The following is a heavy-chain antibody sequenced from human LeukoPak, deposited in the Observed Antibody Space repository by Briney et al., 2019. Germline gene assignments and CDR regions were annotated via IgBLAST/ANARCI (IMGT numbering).Heavy chain of an antibody. Sequence: GGSLRLSCAASGFTFSSYIMYWVRQAPGKGLEWVAVISDDGSNKYYADSVKGRFTISRDNSKNTLYLQMNRLRAEDTAVYYCARDGYCSSTSCPWGGYFDYWGQGTLVTVSS. V-gene: IGHV3-30-3*01. J-gene: IGHJ4*02. D-gene: IGHD2-2*03. CDR1: GFTFSSYI. CDR2: ISDDGSNK. CDR3: ARDGYCSSTSCPWGGYFDY.